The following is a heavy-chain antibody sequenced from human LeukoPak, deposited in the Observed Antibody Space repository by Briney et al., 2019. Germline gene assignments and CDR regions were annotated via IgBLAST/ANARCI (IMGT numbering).Heavy chain of an antibody. V-gene: IGHV4-61*02. CDR3: ARCTEYYYYYYMDV. CDR2: IYTSGST. J-gene: IGHJ6*03. Sequence: SETLSLTCTVSGGSISSGSYYWSWIRQPAGKGLEWIGRIYTSGSTNYIPSLKSRVTISVDTSKNQFSLKLSSVTAADTAVYYCARCTEYYYYYYMDVWGKGTTVTVSS. CDR1: GGSISSGSYY.